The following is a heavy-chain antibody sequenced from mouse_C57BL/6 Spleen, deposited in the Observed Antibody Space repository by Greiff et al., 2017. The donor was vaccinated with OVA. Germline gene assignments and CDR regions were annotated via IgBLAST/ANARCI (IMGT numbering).Heavy chain of an antibody. V-gene: IGHV5-17*01. Sequence: DVKLVESGGGLVKPGGSLKLSCAASGFTFSDYGMHWVRQAPEKGLEWVAYISSGSSTIYYEGTVKGRVTIYRDNAKNTLFLQMTSLRFEDTAMYYCARDGVFYYGSSYYAMDYWGQGTSVTVSS. CDR3: ARDGVFYYGSSYYAMDY. D-gene: IGHD1-1*01. CDR2: ISSGSSTI. J-gene: IGHJ4*01. CDR1: GFTFSDYG.